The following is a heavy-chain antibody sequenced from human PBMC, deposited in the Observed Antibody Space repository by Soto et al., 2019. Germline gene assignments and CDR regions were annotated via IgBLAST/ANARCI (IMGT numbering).Heavy chain of an antibody. CDR3: ARWTKGFPFDP. Sequence: QVQLVQSGAEVKKPGSSVKVSSKASGGTFSSYAISWVRQAPGQGLEWMGGIIPIFGTANYAQKFQGRVTITADESTSTAYMEPSSLRSEDTAVYYCARWTKGFPFDPWGQGTLVTVSS. CDR1: GGTFSSYA. J-gene: IGHJ5*02. D-gene: IGHD3-10*01. V-gene: IGHV1-69*01. CDR2: IIPIFGTA.